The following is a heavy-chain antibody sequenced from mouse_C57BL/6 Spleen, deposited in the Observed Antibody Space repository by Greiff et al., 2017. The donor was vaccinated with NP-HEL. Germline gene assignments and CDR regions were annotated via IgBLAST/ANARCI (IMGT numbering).Heavy chain of an antibody. CDR1: GYTFTSYW. CDR3: ARSNYYGSSYVAYYAMDY. CDR2: IHPNSGST. J-gene: IGHJ4*01. V-gene: IGHV1-64*01. Sequence: QVHVKQPGAELVKPGASVKLSCKASGYTFTSYWMHWVKQRPGQGLEWIGMIHPNSGSTNYNEKFKSKATLTVDKSSSTAYMQLSSLTSEDSAVYYCARSNYYGSSYVAYYAMDYWGQGTSVTVSS. D-gene: IGHD1-1*01.